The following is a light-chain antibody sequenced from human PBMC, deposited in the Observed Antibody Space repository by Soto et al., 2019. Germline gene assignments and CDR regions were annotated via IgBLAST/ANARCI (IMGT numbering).Light chain of an antibody. V-gene: IGLV1-47*01. J-gene: IGLJ1*01. Sequence: QSVLTQPPSVSGTPGQRVTVSCAGGISNIGTNYVHWFQQLPGTAPKVLSNRDNQRPSGVPDRFSGSKSGTSASLAISGLRSEDEAEYCAAWDDTVRSYVFGTGTKLTVL. CDR1: ISNIGTNY. CDR2: RDN. CDR3: AAWDDTVRSYV.